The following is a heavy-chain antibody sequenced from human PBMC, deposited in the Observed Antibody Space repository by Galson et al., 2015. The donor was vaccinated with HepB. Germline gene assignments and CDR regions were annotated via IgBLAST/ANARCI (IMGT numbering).Heavy chain of an antibody. V-gene: IGHV5-51*03. CDR3: ARRPNDYNDPHDAFDI. CDR1: GYDFTAYW. Sequence: QSGAEVKKPGEPLKISCKGSGYDFTAYWIGWVRQMPGRGLEFMAIIFPDDSDARYSPPFQGQVTISVDKSIGIAYLQWSSLKASDTAMYYCARRPNDYNDPHDAFDIWGQGTMVTVSS. J-gene: IGHJ3*02. D-gene: IGHD5-24*01. CDR2: IFPDDSDA.